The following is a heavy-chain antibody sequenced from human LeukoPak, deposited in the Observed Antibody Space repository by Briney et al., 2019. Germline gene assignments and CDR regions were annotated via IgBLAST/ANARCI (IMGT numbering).Heavy chain of an antibody. CDR1: GYTFTNND. V-gene: IGHV1-8*01. Sequence: GASVRVSCEASGYTFTNNDINWVRQATGQGLEWMGWVNPTTGNTGYAQKFQGRVTMTRNTAITTAYMELRSLRYEDTGVYYCARGGYYTTGPESWGQGTLVTVSS. J-gene: IGHJ4*02. CDR2: VNPTTGNT. D-gene: IGHD2-8*01. CDR3: ARGGYYTTGPES.